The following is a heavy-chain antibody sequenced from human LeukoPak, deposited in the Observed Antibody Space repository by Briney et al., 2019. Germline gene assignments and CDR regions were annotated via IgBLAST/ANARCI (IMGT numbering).Heavy chain of an antibody. Sequence: TGGSLRLSCAASGFTFSSYAMHWVRQAPGKGLEWVAVISYDGSNKYYADSVKGRFTISRDNSKNTLYLQMNSLRAEDTAMYYCASRIAAAGTGDYWGQGTLVTVSS. V-gene: IGHV3-30-3*01. CDR3: ASRIAAAGTGDY. D-gene: IGHD6-13*01. CDR1: GFTFSSYA. CDR2: ISYDGSNK. J-gene: IGHJ4*02.